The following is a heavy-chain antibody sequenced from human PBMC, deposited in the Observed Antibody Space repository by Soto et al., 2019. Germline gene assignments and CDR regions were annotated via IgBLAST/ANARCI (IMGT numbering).Heavy chain of an antibody. J-gene: IGHJ5*02. D-gene: IGHD1-26*01. Sequence: ASVKVSCKASGYTYTSYGISWVRQAPGQGLEWMGWISAYNGNTNYAQKLQGRVTMTTDTSTSTAYMELRSLRSDDTAVYYCARSSRGSNGSWFDPWGQGTLVTVSS. V-gene: IGHV1-18*01. CDR3: ARSSRGSNGSWFDP. CDR1: GYTYTSYG. CDR2: ISAYNGNT.